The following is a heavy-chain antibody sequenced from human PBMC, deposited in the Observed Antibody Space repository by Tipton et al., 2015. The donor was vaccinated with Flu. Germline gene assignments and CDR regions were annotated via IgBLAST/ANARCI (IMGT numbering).Heavy chain of an antibody. CDR2: VYYTGST. J-gene: IGHJ4*01. CDR1: GGSIRGYY. Sequence: TLSLTCTVSGGSIRGYYWNWIRQFPGKGLEWIGFVYYTGSTNYKSSLESRVRISIDTTQNEVSLKLTSVTVADTAVYYCARGDSHGSAVRWGQGTRVTVSS. V-gene: IGHV4-59*12. CDR3: ARGDSHGSAVR. D-gene: IGHD3-10*01.